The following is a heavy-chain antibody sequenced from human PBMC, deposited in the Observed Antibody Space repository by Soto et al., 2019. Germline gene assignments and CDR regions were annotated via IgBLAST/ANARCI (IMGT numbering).Heavy chain of an antibody. D-gene: IGHD5-18*01. CDR3: AKAEQLWSPNSDFDY. CDR2: ISGSGGST. Sequence: GGSLRLSCAAFGFTFSSYAMSWVRQAPGKGLEWVSAISGSGGSTYYADSVKGRFTISRDNSKNTLYLQMNSLRAEDTAVYYCAKAEQLWSPNSDFDYWGQGTLVTSPQ. V-gene: IGHV3-23*01. CDR1: GFTFSSYA. J-gene: IGHJ4*02.